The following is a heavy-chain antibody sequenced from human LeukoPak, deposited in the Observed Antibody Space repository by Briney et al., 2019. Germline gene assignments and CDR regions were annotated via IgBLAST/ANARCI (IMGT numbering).Heavy chain of an antibody. CDR1: GYTFNTHG. CDR2: ISTFNGDT. J-gene: IGHJ4*02. CDR3: ARDPEWYFDF. Sequence: GASVKVSCKASGYTFNTHGISWLRQAPGQGLEWMGWISTFNGDTNYAQKFRDRVTVTTDTSTGTVYMELRSLRSDDTAVYYCARDPEWYFDFWGQGTLVTVSS. V-gene: IGHV1-18*01. D-gene: IGHD3-3*01.